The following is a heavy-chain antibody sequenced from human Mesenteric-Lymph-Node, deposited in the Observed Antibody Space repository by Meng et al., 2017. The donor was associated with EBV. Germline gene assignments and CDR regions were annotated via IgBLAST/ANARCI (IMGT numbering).Heavy chain of an antibody. Sequence: QVRLGQSGAGVKKPGSSVKVSCKASGDNFVSYGISWVRQAPGLGPEWLGWIIPISGTTNYAQKFQGRVTITADEYTTTAYMELSSLRSEDTAVYYCAKGPITPYYFVYWGQGSLVTVSS. V-gene: IGHV1-69*01. CDR1: GDNFVSYG. CDR2: IIPISGTT. D-gene: IGHD2-15*01. CDR3: AKGPITPYYFVY. J-gene: IGHJ4*02.